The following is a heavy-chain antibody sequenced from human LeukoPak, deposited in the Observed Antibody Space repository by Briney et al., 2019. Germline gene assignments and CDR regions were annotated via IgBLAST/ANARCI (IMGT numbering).Heavy chain of an antibody. CDR2: FDPEDGET. CDR3: ATLYVAAAGTDDAFDI. J-gene: IGHJ3*02. CDR1: GYTLTELS. Sequence: ASVKVSCKVSGYTLTELSMHWVRQAPGKGLEWMGGFDPEDGETIYAQKFQGRVTMTEDTSTDTAYMELSSLRSEDTAVYYCATLYVAAAGTDDAFDIWGQGTMVTVSS. V-gene: IGHV1-24*01. D-gene: IGHD6-13*01.